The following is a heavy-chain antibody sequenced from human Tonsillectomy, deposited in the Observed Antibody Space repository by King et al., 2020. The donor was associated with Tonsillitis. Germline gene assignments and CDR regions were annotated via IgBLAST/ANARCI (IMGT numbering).Heavy chain of an antibody. CDR3: AQDTGHGDY. CDR2: IHYDGNEK. D-gene: IGHD1-14*01. Sequence: VQLQESGGGVVEPGGSLRLSCAASGFTFSYSGMHWVRQAPGKGLEWRSFIHYDGNEKHYADSVKGRFTISRDNSKNTLYLQMSSLRVEDTAVYYCAQDTGHGDYWGQGTLVTVSS. CDR1: GFTFSYSG. V-gene: IGHV3-30*02. J-gene: IGHJ4*02.